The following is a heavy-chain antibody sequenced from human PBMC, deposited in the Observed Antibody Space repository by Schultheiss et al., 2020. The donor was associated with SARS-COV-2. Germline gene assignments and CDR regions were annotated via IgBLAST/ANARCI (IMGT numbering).Heavy chain of an antibody. D-gene: IGHD6-25*01. Sequence: SETLSLTCTVSGGSISSYYWSWIRQPPGKGLEWIGYIYYSGSTNYNPSLKSRVTISVDTSKNQFSLKLSSVTAADTAVYYCAREERIAATDYYYYYGMDVWGQGTTVTVSS. CDR3: AREERIAATDYYYYYGMDV. V-gene: IGHV4-59*01. CDR1: GGSISSYY. J-gene: IGHJ6*02. CDR2: IYYSGST.